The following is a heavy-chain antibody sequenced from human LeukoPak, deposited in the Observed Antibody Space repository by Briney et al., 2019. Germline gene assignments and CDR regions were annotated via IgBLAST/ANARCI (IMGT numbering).Heavy chain of an antibody. J-gene: IGHJ3*02. V-gene: IGHV3-7*01. D-gene: IGHD2-2*01. CDR2: IKQDGSEK. Sequence: GGSLRLSYAASGFTFSSYWMSWVRQAPGKGLEWVANIKQDGSEKYYVDSVKGRFTISRDNAKNSLYLQMDSLRAEDTAVYYCARAAVDCSRTSCSVNDAFDIWGQGTMVTVSS. CDR3: ARAAVDCSRTSCSVNDAFDI. CDR1: GFTFSSYW.